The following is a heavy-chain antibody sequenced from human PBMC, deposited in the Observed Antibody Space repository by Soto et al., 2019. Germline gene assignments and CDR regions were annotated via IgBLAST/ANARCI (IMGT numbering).Heavy chain of an antibody. CDR2: ISSSSSTI. J-gene: IGHJ6*02. Sequence: PGGSLRLSCAASGFTFSDYYMSWIRQAPGKGLEWVSYISSSSSTIYYADSVKGRFTISRDNAKNSLYLQMNSLRAEDTAVYYCARNDYKNYYYYYGMDGWGQGTTVTVSS. CDR3: ARNDYKNYYYYYGMDG. D-gene: IGHD4-4*01. CDR1: GFTFSDYY. V-gene: IGHV3-11*04.